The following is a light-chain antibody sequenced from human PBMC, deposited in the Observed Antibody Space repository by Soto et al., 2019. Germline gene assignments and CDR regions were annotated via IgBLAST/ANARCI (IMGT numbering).Light chain of an antibody. V-gene: IGKV1-39*01. Sequence: DLRMTQSPSSLSASVGDRVTITCRASQSISSYLNWYQQKPGKAPKLLIYAASSLQSGVPSRFSGSGSGTDFTLTISSLQPKDFATYYCQQIYSTPYTFARGPSWRSN. J-gene: IGKJ2*01. CDR2: AAS. CDR1: QSISSY. CDR3: QQIYSTPYT.